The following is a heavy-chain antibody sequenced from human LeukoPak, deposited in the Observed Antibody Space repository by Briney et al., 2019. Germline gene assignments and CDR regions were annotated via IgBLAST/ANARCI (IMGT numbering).Heavy chain of an antibody. V-gene: IGHV4-38-2*02. CDR1: GYSISSGYY. J-gene: IGHJ5*02. D-gene: IGHD3-10*01. CDR2: IYHSGST. Sequence: SETLSLTCTVSGYSISSGYYWGWIRQPPGKGLEWIGSIYHSGSTYYNPSLKSRVTISVDTSKNQFSLKLSSVTAADTAVYYCARWFAMVRGEEHLNWFDPWGQGTLVTVSS. CDR3: ARWFAMVRGEEHLNWFDP.